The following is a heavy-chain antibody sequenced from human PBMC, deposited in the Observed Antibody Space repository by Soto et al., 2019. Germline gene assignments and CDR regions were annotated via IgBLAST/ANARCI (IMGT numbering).Heavy chain of an antibody. V-gene: IGHV3-7*04. J-gene: IGHJ6*02. D-gene: IGHD6-19*01. CDR3: ARDEIGDIAVAGYYYYYGMDV. CDR2: IKQDGSEK. CDR1: GFTFSSYW. Sequence: LRLSCAASGFTFSSYWMSWVRQAPGKGLEWVANIKQDGSEKYYVDSVKGRFTISRDNAKNSLYLQMNSLRAEDTAVYYCARDEIGDIAVAGYYYYYGMDVWGQGTTVTVSS.